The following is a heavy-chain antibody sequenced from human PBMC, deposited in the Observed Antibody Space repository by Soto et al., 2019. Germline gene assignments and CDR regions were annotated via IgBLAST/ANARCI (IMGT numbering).Heavy chain of an antibody. CDR2: IYWDDDK. J-gene: IGHJ5*02. V-gene: IGHV2-5*02. Sequence: QITLQESGPTLVKPTQTLTLTCTFSGFSLSTSGVGVGWIRQPPGKALEWLALIYWDDDKRYSPSLKSRLTITKDTSKNQVVLTMTNMDPVDTATYYCAHGRVGATTNWFDPWGQGTLVTVSS. CDR1: GFSLSTSGVG. D-gene: IGHD1-26*01. CDR3: AHGRVGATTNWFDP.